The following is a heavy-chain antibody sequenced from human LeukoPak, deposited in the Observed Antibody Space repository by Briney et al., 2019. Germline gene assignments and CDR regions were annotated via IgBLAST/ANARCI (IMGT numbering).Heavy chain of an antibody. Sequence: SGPALLKPTQTLTLTWTFSGFSLRTSGMCVSWIRQPPAKALEWLPRIDWDDDKYYSTSLKTRLTISKDTSKNQVVLTMTNMDPVDTATYYCARHPGYSSSIDYWGQGTLVTVSP. CDR2: IDWDDDK. D-gene: IGHD6-13*01. J-gene: IGHJ4*02. CDR3: ARHPGYSSSIDY. V-gene: IGHV2-70*11. CDR1: GFSLRTSGMC.